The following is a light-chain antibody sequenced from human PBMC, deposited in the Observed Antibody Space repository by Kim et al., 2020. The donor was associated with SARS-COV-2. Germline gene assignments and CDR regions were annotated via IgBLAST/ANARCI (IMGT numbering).Light chain of an antibody. Sequence: SYELTQPPSVSVSPGQTATITCSGDNLGDKYACWYQQKPGQSPLLVIYQDNKRPSGIPERFFGSNSGNTATLTISGTQAVDEADYYCQTWDSSTAVFGGG. CDR1: NLGDKY. J-gene: IGLJ2*01. CDR2: QDN. CDR3: QTWDSSTAV. V-gene: IGLV3-1*01.